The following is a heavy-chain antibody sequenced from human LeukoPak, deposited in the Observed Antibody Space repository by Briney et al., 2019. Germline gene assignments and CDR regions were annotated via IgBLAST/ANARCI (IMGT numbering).Heavy chain of an antibody. CDR3: ARDTLDYFDY. V-gene: IGHV4-59*01. CDR1: GGSISSYY. Sequence: SQTLSLTCTVSGGSISSYYWSWIRQPPGKGLEWIGYIYYSGSTNYNPSLKSRVTISVDTSKNQFSLKLSSVTAADTAVYYCARDTLDYFDYWGQGTLVTVSS. CDR2: IYYSGST. J-gene: IGHJ4*02.